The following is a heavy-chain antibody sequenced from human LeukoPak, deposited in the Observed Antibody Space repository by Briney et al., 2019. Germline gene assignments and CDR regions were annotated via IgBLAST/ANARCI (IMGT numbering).Heavy chain of an antibody. CDR3: ARHTRIAAAGTSFDY. CDR1: GGSISSGGYS. D-gene: IGHD6-13*01. J-gene: IGHJ4*02. Sequence: NPSQTLSLTCAVSGGSISSGGYSWSWIRQPPGKGLEWIGYIYHSGSTYYNPSLKSRVTISVDRSKNQFSLKLSSVTAADTAVYYCARHTRIAAAGTSFDYWGQGTLVTVSS. CDR2: IYHSGST. V-gene: IGHV4-30-2*01.